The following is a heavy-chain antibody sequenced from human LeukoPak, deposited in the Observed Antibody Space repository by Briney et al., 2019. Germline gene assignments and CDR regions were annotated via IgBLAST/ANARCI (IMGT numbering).Heavy chain of an antibody. CDR3: ARGYGDFRVEGRYFHS. CDR2: VHYSGTA. D-gene: IGHD4-17*01. CDR1: DGSITNYD. J-gene: IGHJ4*02. Sequence: SETLSLTCTVSDGSITNYDWSWVRQPAGKGLEFIGHVHYSGTADYNPSLKSRVTISIDTSKKHFFLKLKSVTAADTAVYYCARGYGDFRVEGRYFHSWGQGILFTVSS. V-gene: IGHV4-59*01.